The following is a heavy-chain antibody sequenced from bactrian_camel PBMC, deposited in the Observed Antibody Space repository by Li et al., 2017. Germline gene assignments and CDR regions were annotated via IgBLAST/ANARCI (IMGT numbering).Heavy chain of an antibody. CDR2: IDDDGTA. V-gene: IGHV3S53*01. D-gene: IGHD6*01. Sequence: HVQLVESGGGSVQAGGSLTLSCEASPNTNRRYCMAWFRQAPGKEREGVAGIDDDGTASYADFVKGRFTISKAGARNTLYLAMNDLEPEDTAMYYCAADRYGGSWNLGALCVRTQYEHNYWGQGTQVTVS. CDR1: PNTNRRYC. J-gene: IGHJ4*01. CDR3: AADRYGGSWNLGALCVRTQYEHNY.